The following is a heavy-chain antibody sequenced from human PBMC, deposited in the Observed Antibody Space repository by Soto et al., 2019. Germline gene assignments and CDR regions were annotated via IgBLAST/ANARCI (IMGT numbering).Heavy chain of an antibody. D-gene: IGHD3-22*01. V-gene: IGHV3-15*07. CDR1: GFTFSNAW. J-gene: IGHJ3*02. Sequence: GGSLRLSCAASGFTFSNAWMNWVRQAPGKGLEWVGRIKSKTDGGTTDYAAPVKGRFTISRDDSKNTLYLQMNSLKTEDTAVYYCTTGGSYDSSGYYYDGAFDIWGQGTMVTVSS. CDR3: TTGGSYDSSGYYYDGAFDI. CDR2: IKSKTDGGTT.